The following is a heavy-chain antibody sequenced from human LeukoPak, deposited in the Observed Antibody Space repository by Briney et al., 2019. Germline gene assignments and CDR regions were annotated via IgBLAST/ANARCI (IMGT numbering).Heavy chain of an antibody. CDR1: GDSISSGDYY. D-gene: IGHD2-15*01. CDR2: IYYSGST. Sequence: SETLSLTCTVSGDSISSGDYYWSWIRQPPGKGLEWIGNIYYSGSTYYNPSLKSRVTISVDTSNNQFSLKLSSVTAADTAVYYCARVVVPGWFDPWGQGTLVTVSS. CDR3: ARVVVPGWFDP. J-gene: IGHJ5*02. V-gene: IGHV4-39*07.